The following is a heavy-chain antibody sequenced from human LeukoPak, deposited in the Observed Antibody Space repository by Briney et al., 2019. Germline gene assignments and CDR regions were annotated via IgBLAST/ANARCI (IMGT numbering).Heavy chain of an antibody. V-gene: IGHV1-2*04. CDR2: INTKSGRT. D-gene: IGHD2-2*01. CDR1: GYIFTDYY. CDR3: ARADFIDAGPYLIGP. Sequence: GASVKVSCKTSGYIFTDYYIHWVRQAPGQGLEWMGWINTKSGRTSSARKFQGWVTMTRDPSITTVYMDMAWLTSDDTAIYFCARADFIDAGPYLIGPWGQGTLVTVSS. J-gene: IGHJ5*02.